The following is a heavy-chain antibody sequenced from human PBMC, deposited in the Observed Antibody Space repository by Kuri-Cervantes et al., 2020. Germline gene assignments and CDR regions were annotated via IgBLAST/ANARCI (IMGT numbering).Heavy chain of an antibody. J-gene: IGHJ4*02. CDR2: IYYSGST. CDR1: GGSISSYY. Sequence: SETLSLTCIVSGGSISSYYWSWIRQAPGKGLEWIGTIYYSGSTYYNPSFKSRVTISVDRSRNHFSLKLSSVTAADTAVYYCARGGSSWYLDFDYWGQGTLVTVSS. V-gene: IGHV4-39*02. D-gene: IGHD6-13*01. CDR3: ARGGSSWYLDFDY.